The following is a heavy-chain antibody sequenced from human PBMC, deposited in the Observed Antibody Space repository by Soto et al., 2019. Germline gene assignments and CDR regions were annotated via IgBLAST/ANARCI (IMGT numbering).Heavy chain of an antibody. Sequence: QVQLVESGGGVVQPGRSLRLSCAASGFTFSNYTMHWVRQAPGKGLEWVALISYDEIDKYFADAVKGRFTISRDNSKNTLYLQMDSLRDEDTAVYYCAGRSGSSDYWGRGTLVTVSS. J-gene: IGHJ4*02. D-gene: IGHD3-10*01. V-gene: IGHV3-30*04. CDR3: AGRSGSSDY. CDR1: GFTFSNYT. CDR2: ISYDEIDK.